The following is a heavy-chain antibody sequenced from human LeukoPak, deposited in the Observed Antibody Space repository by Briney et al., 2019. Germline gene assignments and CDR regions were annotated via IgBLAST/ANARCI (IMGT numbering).Heavy chain of an antibody. V-gene: IGHV4-59*12. J-gene: IGHJ4*02. D-gene: IGHD6-19*01. CDR3: ARDFRIAVADDY. CDR2: IYYSGST. Sequence: PSETLSLTCTVSGGSISSYYWSWIRQPPGKGLEWIGYIYYSGSTNYNPSLKSRATISVDTSKNQFSLKLSSVTAADTAVYYCARDFRIAVADDYWGQGTLVTVSS. CDR1: GGSISSYY.